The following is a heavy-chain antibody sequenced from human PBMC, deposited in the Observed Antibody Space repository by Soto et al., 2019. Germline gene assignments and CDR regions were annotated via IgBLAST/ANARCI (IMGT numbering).Heavy chain of an antibody. V-gene: IGHV3-33*06. CDR3: VKERAPFDAFDI. J-gene: IGHJ3*02. CDR2: IWSNGINK. CDR1: GFRFSAFG. Sequence: SLRLSCAASGFRFSAFGMHWVRQAPGKGLEWVAVIWSNGINKYYADSVRGRFTISRDNSKNTLDLQMNSLRVEDTALYYCVKERAPFDAFDIWGLGTMVTVSS.